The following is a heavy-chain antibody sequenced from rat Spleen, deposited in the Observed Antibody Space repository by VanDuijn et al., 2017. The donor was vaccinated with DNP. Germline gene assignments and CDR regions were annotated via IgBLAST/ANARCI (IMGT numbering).Heavy chain of an antibody. CDR1: GLTFSDYA. J-gene: IGHJ2*01. CDR3: ATVLFDY. Sequence: EVQLVESGGGLVQPGNSLKLSCAASGLTFSDYAMAWVRQAPKKGLEWVATISYDGSSTYYRDSVKGRFTISRDNAKSTLYLQMDSLRSEDTATYYCATVLFDYWGQGVMVTVSS. CDR2: ISYDGSST. V-gene: IGHV5-17*01.